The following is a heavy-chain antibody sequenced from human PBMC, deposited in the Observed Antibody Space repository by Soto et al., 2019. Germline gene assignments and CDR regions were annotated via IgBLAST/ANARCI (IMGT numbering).Heavy chain of an antibody. J-gene: IGHJ6*03. CDR3: ARNAGGSGSYYKHYYYYMDV. D-gene: IGHD3-10*01. V-gene: IGHV1-69*02. Sequence: QVQLVQSGAEVKKPGSSVKVSCKASGGTFSSYTISWVRQAPGQGLEWMGRIIPILGIANYAQKFQGRVTITADKSTSTAYMELSSLRSEDTAVYYCARNAGGSGSYYKHYYYYMDVWGKGTTVTVSS. CDR1: GGTFSSYT. CDR2: IIPILGIA.